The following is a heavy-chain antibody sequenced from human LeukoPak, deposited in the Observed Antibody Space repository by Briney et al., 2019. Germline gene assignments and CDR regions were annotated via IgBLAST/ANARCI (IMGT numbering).Heavy chain of an antibody. CDR3: AREVWLERRSNYFDY. Sequence: SVKVSCKASGGTFSSDAISWVRQAPGQGLEWMGGIIPIFGTANYAQKFQGRVTITADESTSTAYMELSSLRSEDTAVYYCAREVWLERRSNYFDYWGQGTLVTVSS. CDR1: GGTFSSDA. CDR2: IIPIFGTA. J-gene: IGHJ4*02. V-gene: IGHV1-69*13. D-gene: IGHD5-24*01.